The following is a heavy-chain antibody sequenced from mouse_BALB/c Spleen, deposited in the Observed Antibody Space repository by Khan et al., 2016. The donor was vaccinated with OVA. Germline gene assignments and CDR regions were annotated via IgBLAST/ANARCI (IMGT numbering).Heavy chain of an antibody. CDR2: INPSSGGT. J-gene: IGHJ3*01. V-gene: IGHV1S81*02. CDR3: TRSEYGSFAY. CDR1: GYTFTSYY. D-gene: IGHD2-2*01. Sequence: QVQLKESGAELVKPGASVRLSCKASGYTFTSYYLYWVKQRPGQGLEWIGDINPSSGGTNYNEKFKSKATLTVDKSSSTAYIQLNSLTSENSAVYYSTRSEYGSFAYWGQGTLVTVSA.